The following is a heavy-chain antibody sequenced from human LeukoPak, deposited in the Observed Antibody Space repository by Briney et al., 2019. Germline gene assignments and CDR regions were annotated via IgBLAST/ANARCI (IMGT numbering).Heavy chain of an antibody. CDR1: GGSISSSGYC. Sequence: SETLSLTCTVSGGSISSSGYCWGWIRQPPGKGLEWIASIYYSGSTYYNPSLKSRVTISVDTSKNQLSLKLSSLTAADTAVYYCARHEYSGSYYGLSWFDPWGQGTLVTVSS. D-gene: IGHD1-26*01. J-gene: IGHJ5*02. CDR3: ARHEYSGSYYGLSWFDP. V-gene: IGHV4-39*01. CDR2: IYYSGST.